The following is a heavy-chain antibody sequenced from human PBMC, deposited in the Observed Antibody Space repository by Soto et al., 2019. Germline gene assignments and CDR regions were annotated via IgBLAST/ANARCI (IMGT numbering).Heavy chain of an antibody. CDR2: IYFNGRV. CDR3: AREGGGAGVWFHP. CDR1: GYSITSGYS. Sequence: PSETLSLTCAVSGYSITSGYSWACLRQAPGKGLEWIGNIYFNGRVYYNPSLKSRVTISLDPSENQFSLRMSSVTAADTALYFCAREGGGAGVWFHPWGQGTQVTVYS. V-gene: IGHV4-38-2*02. D-gene: IGHD1-26*01. J-gene: IGHJ5*02.